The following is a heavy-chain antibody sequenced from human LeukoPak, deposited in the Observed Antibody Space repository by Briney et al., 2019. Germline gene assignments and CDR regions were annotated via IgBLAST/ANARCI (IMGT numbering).Heavy chain of an antibody. CDR1: GGSISSYY. D-gene: IGHD3-22*01. CDR3: ASSHYYYDSSGYD. J-gene: IGHJ4*02. Sequence: SETLPLTCTVSGGSISSYYWNWIRQPPGKGLEWIGYIYYSGSTNYSPSLKSRVTMSVDTSKNQFSLNLTSVTAADTAVYYCASSHYYYDSSGYDWGQGILVTVSS. V-gene: IGHV4-59*08. CDR2: IYYSGST.